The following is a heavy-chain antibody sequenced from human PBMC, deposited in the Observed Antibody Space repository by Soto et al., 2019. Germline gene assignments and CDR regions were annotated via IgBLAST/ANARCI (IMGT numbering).Heavy chain of an antibody. D-gene: IGHD3-10*01. CDR2: ISYDGSNK. V-gene: IGHV3-30-3*01. J-gene: IGHJ6*02. Sequence: QVQLVESGGGVVQPGRSLRLSCAASGFTFSSYAMHWVRQAPGKGLEWVAVISYDGSNKYYADSVKGRFTISRDNSKNTLYLQMNSLRAEDTAVYYCARPMVRGKRGYGMDVWGQGTTVTVSS. CDR1: GFTFSSYA. CDR3: ARPMVRGKRGYGMDV.